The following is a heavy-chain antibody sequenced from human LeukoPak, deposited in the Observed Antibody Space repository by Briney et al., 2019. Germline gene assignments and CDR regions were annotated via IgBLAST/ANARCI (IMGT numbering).Heavy chain of an antibody. Sequence: SGTLSLTCAVYGGSFSGYYWSWIRQPPGKGLEWIGEINHSGSTNYNPSLKSRVTISVDTSKNQFSLKLSSVTAADTAVYYCARGLYDSSGYRYWGQGTLVTVSS. V-gene: IGHV4-34*01. D-gene: IGHD3-22*01. CDR1: GGSFSGYY. CDR3: ARGLYDSSGYRY. CDR2: INHSGST. J-gene: IGHJ4*02.